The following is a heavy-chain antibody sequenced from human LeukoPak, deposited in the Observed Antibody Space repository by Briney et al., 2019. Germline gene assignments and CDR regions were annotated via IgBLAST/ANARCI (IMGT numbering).Heavy chain of an antibody. CDR1: GFTVSSNY. CDR3: AKDRNYGSGDY. J-gene: IGHJ4*02. Sequence: GGSLRLSCAASGFTVSSNYMSWVRQAPGKGLEWVSVIYSGGSTYYADSVKGRFTISRDNSKNTLYLQMNSLRAEDTAVYYCAKDRNYGSGDYWGQGTLVTVSS. V-gene: IGHV3-53*01. D-gene: IGHD3-10*01. CDR2: IYSGGST.